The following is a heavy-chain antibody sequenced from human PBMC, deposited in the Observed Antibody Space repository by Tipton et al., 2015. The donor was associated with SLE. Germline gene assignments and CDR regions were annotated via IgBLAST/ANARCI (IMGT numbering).Heavy chain of an antibody. CDR3: ARVDSSYTYYYYYGMDV. V-gene: IGHV4-59*11. CDR1: GGSISSHY. D-gene: IGHD6-6*01. Sequence: TLSLTCTVSGGSISSHYWCWIRQSPGKGLEWIGYSYYTGSTYYNPSLKSRVTISIDTSKNQFSLKLSSVTAADTAVYYCARVDSSYTYYYYYGMDVWGQGTTVTVSS. J-gene: IGHJ6*02. CDR2: SYYTGST.